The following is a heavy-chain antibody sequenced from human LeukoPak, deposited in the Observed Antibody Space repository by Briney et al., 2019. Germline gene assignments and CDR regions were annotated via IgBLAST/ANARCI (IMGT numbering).Heavy chain of an antibody. CDR1: GFTFNRYS. J-gene: IGHJ4*02. V-gene: IGHV3-30*10. D-gene: IGHD3-16*01. CDR2: ISYDGSIT. CDR3: ARDSTYFYDGGSSGPHYFDY. Sequence: GGSLTLSCAASGFTFNRYSILWVRQAPGKGPEWLAVISYDGSITHYTNSVKDRFTISRDKSQNTLFLQLNRLRGDDTAVYLCARDSTYFYDGGSSGPHYFDYWGQGTLVTVSS.